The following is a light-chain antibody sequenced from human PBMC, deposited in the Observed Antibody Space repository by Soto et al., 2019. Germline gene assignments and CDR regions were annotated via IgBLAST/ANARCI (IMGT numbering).Light chain of an antibody. V-gene: IGKV2-28*01. Sequence: IVMTQSPLSLPVTPGEPASISCRSSHSLLHSDGYNYLDWYLQKPGQSPQLLIYLGSNRASGVPDRFSGSGSGTDFTLRISRVEAEDVGVYYCMQALQLRTFGQGTKVDIK. J-gene: IGKJ1*01. CDR1: HSLLHSDGYNY. CDR2: LGS. CDR3: MQALQLRT.